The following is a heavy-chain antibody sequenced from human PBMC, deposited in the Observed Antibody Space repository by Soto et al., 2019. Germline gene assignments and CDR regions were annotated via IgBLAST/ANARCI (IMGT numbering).Heavy chain of an antibody. Sequence: GESLKLSCKGAGDSFTSYWIGWVRQMPGKGLEWMGIIYPGDSDTRYSPSFQGQVTISADKSISTAYLQWSSLKASDTAMYYCARPTTYYDFWSGYIGEGYYGMDVWGQGTTVTVSS. V-gene: IGHV5-51*01. CDR3: ARPTTYYDFWSGYIGEGYYGMDV. CDR2: IYPGDSDT. J-gene: IGHJ6*02. CDR1: GDSFTSYW. D-gene: IGHD3-3*01.